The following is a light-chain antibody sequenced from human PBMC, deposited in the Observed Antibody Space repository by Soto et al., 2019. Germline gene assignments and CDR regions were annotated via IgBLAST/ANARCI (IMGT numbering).Light chain of an antibody. J-gene: IGLJ1*01. V-gene: IGLV2-14*01. CDR3: SSYVSNITYV. Sequence: QSALTQPASVSGSPGQSITISCTGTSSDVGGYDYVSWYQHHPGKAPKLMIYEVSNRPSGVSNRFSGSKSGNTASLTISGLQAEDEADYYCSSYVSNITYVFGTRTKVTVL. CDR2: EVS. CDR1: SSDVGGYDY.